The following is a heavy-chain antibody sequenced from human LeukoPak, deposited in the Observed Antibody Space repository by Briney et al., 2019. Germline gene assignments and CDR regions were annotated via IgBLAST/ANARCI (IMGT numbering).Heavy chain of an antibody. CDR1: GFTFSSYG. CDR3: AKDGQRVEGSPEYYFDY. D-gene: IGHD3-10*01. Sequence: GGSLTLSCAASGFTFSSYGMHWVRQAPGKGLEWVVVICYDGSNKYYADSVKGRFTISRSNSKNTMYLQMNSLRAEDTAVYYCAKDGQRVEGSPEYYFDYWGQGTPVTVSS. CDR2: ICYDGSNK. V-gene: IGHV3-33*06. J-gene: IGHJ4*02.